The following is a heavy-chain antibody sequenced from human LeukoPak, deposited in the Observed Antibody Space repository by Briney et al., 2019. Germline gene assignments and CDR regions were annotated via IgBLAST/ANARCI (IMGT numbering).Heavy chain of an antibody. CDR3: IRNSGTDRGYGMDV. V-gene: IGHV3-49*04. Sequence: RLPCTSPGLTFRDHAMSLVRQAPGKVLESVCFISASHLVVAINYPASVTARFTISRDVFTNIPYLQMNILKSVITPVYYCIRNSGTDRGYGMDVWGQGTTVSV. D-gene: IGHD2/OR15-2a*01. CDR2: ISASHLVVAI. CDR1: GLTFRDHA. J-gene: IGHJ6*02.